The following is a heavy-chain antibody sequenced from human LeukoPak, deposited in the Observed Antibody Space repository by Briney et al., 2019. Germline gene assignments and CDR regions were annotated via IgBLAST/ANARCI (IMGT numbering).Heavy chain of an antibody. D-gene: IGHD4-17*01. CDR3: ARERAGLYGDYVFDY. J-gene: IGHJ4*02. CDR2: ISSSGSTI. CDR1: GFTFSDYY. Sequence: PGGSLRLSCAASGFTFSDYYMSWIRQAPGKELEWVSYISSSGSTIYYADSVKGRFTISRDNAKNSLYLQMNSLRAEDTAVYYCARERAGLYGDYVFDYWGQGTLVTVSS. V-gene: IGHV3-11*01.